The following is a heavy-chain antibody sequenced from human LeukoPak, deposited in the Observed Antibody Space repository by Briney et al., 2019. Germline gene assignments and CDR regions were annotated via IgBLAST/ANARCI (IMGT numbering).Heavy chain of an antibody. Sequence: SETLSLTCTVSGGSISSSSYYWGWIRQPPGKGLEWIGSIYYSGSTYYNPSLKSRVTISVDTSKNQFSLKLSSVTAADTAVYYCARQYYDFWSGYLYAEYFDYWGQGTLVTVSS. CDR3: ARQYYDFWSGYLYAEYFDY. CDR2: IYYSGST. J-gene: IGHJ4*02. CDR1: GGSISSSSYY. V-gene: IGHV4-39*01. D-gene: IGHD3-3*01.